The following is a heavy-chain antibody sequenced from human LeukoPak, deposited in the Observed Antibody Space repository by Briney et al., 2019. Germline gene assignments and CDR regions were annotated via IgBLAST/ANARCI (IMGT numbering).Heavy chain of an antibody. Sequence: ASVKVSCKASGYTFTSYGFSWVRQAPGQGLEWMGWISAYNGNTNYAQRFQGRVTMTTDTSTSTAYMELRSLRSDDTAVYYCARDICGSTACLLYYFDFWGQGTLLTVSS. V-gene: IGHV1-18*01. CDR1: GYTFTSYG. J-gene: IGHJ4*02. D-gene: IGHD2-2*01. CDR2: ISAYNGNT. CDR3: ARDICGSTACLLYYFDF.